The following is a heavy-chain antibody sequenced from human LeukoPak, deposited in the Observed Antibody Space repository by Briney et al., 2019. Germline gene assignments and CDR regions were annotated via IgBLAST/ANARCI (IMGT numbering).Heavy chain of an antibody. V-gene: IGHV3-23*01. J-gene: IGHJ4*02. CDR1: GFTLSTYA. Sequence: QSGGSLRLSCAASGFTLSTYAMSWVRQAPGKGLEWVAVISGSGGSTDYADSVKGRFTISRDKSKNTLYLQMNSLRAEDTAVYYCAKGPPHTLLRITMVRGVIPFNYDYWGQGTLVTVSS. D-gene: IGHD3-10*01. CDR3: AKGPPHTLLRITMVRGVIPFNYDY. CDR2: ISGSGGST.